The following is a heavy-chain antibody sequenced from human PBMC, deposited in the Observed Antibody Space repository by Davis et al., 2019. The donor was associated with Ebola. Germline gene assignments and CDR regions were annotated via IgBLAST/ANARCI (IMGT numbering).Heavy chain of an antibody. CDR1: GFTFSSYS. CDR3: ARETVPNTAVALYGMDV. CDR2: ISSSSSYI. V-gene: IGHV3-21*01. Sequence: GESLKISCAASGFTFSSYSMNWVRQAPGKGLEWVSSISSSSSYIYYADSVKGRFTISRDNAKNSLYLQMNSLRAEDTAVYYCARETVPNTAVALYGMDVWGKGTTVTVSS. J-gene: IGHJ6*04. D-gene: IGHD5-18*01.